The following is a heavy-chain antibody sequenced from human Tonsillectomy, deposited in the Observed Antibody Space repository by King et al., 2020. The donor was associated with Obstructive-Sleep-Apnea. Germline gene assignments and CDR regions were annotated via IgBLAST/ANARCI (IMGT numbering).Heavy chain of an antibody. J-gene: IGHJ4*02. CDR1: GVTFSTYW. Sequence: VQLVQSGGGLVQPGGSLRLSCAASGVTFSTYWMRWVRQAPGKGLEWGANIKHDGGEKYYVDSVKGRFTVSRDNARNSQYLQMNRLRAEDTAVYYCARAGYYYGSGACDYWGQGTLVTVSS. V-gene: IGHV3-7*05. CDR3: ARAGYYYGSGACDY. D-gene: IGHD3-10*01. CDR2: IKHDGGEK.